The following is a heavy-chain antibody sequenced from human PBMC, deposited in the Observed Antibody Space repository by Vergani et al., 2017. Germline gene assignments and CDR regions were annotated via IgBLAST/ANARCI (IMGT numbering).Heavy chain of an antibody. CDR3: ARDQYGDYSFAG. CDR1: GFTFSRYA. Sequence: QVQLVESGGGVVQPGRSLRLSCAASGFTFSRYAMQWVRQAPGKGLGWVAVISYDGSNKYYADSVKGRFTISRDNPKNTLYLQMNSLRAEDTSLYYCARDQYGDYSFAGWGQGTLVTVSS. D-gene: IGHD4-17*01. V-gene: IGHV3-30-3*01. J-gene: IGHJ4*02. CDR2: ISYDGSNK.